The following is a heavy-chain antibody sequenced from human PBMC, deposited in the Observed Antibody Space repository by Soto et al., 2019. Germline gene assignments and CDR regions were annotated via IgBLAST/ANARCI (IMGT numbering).Heavy chain of an antibody. CDR1: GGSFSGYY. CDR3: ARFVYYGSGFYYYYYGMDV. V-gene: IGHV4-34*01. D-gene: IGHD3-10*01. Sequence: SETLSLTCAVYGGSFSGYYWSWIRQPPGKGLEWIGEINHSGSTNYNPSLKSRVTISVDTSKNQFSLKLSSVTAADTAVYYCARFVYYGSGFYYYYYGMDVWGQGTTVTV. J-gene: IGHJ6*02. CDR2: INHSGST.